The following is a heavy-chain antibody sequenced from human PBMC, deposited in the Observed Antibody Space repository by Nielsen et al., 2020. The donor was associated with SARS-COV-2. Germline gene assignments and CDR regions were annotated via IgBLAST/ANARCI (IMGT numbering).Heavy chain of an antibody. J-gene: IGHJ4*02. CDR3: ARIPHWDNYYDSRGFDY. Sequence: ASVKVSCKASGYTFTSYGISWVRQAPGQGLEWMGWISAYNGNTNYAQKLQGRVTMTTDTSTSTAYMELRSLGSDDTAVYYCARIPHWDNYYDSRGFDYWGQGTLVTVSS. CDR2: ISAYNGNT. D-gene: IGHD3-22*01. V-gene: IGHV1-18*01. CDR1: GYTFTSYG.